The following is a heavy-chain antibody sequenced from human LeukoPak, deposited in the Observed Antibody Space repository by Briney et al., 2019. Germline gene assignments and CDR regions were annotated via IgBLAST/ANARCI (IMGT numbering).Heavy chain of an antibody. CDR3: ARDHDYGGNSGFDY. V-gene: IGHV1-69*04. CDR2: IIPILGIA. CDR1: GGTFSSYA. J-gene: IGHJ4*02. D-gene: IGHD4-23*01. Sequence: ASVEVSCKASGGTFSSYAISWVRQAPGQGLEWMGRIIPILGIANYAQKFQGRVTITADKSTSTAYMELSSLRSEDTAVYYCARDHDYGGNSGFDYWGQGTLVTVSS.